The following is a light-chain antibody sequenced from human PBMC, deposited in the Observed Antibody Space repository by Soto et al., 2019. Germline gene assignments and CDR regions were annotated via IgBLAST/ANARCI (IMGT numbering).Light chain of an antibody. CDR2: GAS. J-gene: IGKJ1*01. V-gene: IGKV3D-15*01. CDR3: QQYNNWPGT. Sequence: EIVLTQSPGTLSLSPGERATLSCRATESVVSNYLAWYQLKPGQAPRLLIYGASTRATGIPARFSGSGSGTEFTLTISSLQSEDFAVYYCQQYNNWPGTFGQGTKVDIK. CDR1: ESVVSN.